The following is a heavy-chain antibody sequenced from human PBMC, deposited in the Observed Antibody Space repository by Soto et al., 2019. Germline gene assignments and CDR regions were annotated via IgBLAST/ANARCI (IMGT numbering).Heavy chain of an antibody. CDR1: GGTFSSYA. D-gene: IGHD6-6*01. Sequence: QVQLVQSGAEVKKPGSSVKVSCKASGGTFSSYAISWVRQAPGQGLEWMGGIIPIFGTANYAQKFQGRVTITADESTSTAYMELSSLRSEDTAVYYCARDGRAARRDYYYYGMDVWGQGTTVTVSS. J-gene: IGHJ6*02. V-gene: IGHV1-69*01. CDR3: ARDGRAARRDYYYYGMDV. CDR2: IIPIFGTA.